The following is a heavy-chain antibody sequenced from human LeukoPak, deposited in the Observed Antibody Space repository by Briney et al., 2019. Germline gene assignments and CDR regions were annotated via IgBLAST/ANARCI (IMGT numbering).Heavy chain of an antibody. D-gene: IGHD3-9*01. CDR1: GFTFSSYS. J-gene: IGHJ4*02. CDR2: ISSSSSYI. Sequence: GGSLRLSCAVSGFTFSSYSMNWVRQAPGKGLEWVSSISSSSSYIYYADSVKGRFTISRDNAKNSLYLQMNSLRVEDTAVYYCARGKRSYEILTGYYDFDYWGQGTLVTVSS. CDR3: ARGKRSYEILTGYYDFDY. V-gene: IGHV3-21*01.